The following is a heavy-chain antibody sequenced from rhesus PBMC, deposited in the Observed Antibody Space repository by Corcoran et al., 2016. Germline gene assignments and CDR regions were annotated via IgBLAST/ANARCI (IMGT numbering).Heavy chain of an antibody. CDR1: GGSISGYY. D-gene: IGHD3-16*01. J-gene: IGHJ5-2*02. CDR2: IGGSSGST. CDR3: ARGGGSYRHSVDV. V-gene: IGHV4-127*01. Sequence: QVQLQESGPGVVKPSETLSLPCAVSGGSISGYYLWSWIRRPPGKGLEWIGYIGGSSGSTNYTPSLKNRVTISKDTSKNQFSLKLTSVTAADTAVYYCARGGGSYRHSVDVWGRGVLVTVSS.